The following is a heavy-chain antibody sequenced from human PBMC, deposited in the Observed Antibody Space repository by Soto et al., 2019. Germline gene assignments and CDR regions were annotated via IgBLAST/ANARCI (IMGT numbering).Heavy chain of an antibody. CDR1: GYTFTSYG. CDR2: ISAYNGNT. D-gene: IGHD2-15*01. Sequence: QVQLVQSGAEVKKPGASVKVSCKASGYTFTSYGISWVRQAPGQGLEWMGWISAYNGNTNYAQKLQGRVTMTNGPSTRKAYMGVGGLGFGDTAVYYCSRGPYCRGGSWRIFDYWGQGTLVTVSS. J-gene: IGHJ4*02. V-gene: IGHV1-18*01. CDR3: SRGPYCRGGSWRIFDY.